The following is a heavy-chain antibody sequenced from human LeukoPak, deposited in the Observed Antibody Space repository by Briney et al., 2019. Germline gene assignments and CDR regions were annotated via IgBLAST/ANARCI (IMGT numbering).Heavy chain of an antibody. J-gene: IGHJ3*01. CDR2: LSGSGRLI. CDR3: ARDLQTGLAFDA. Sequence: GGSLRLSCAASGFSFSSGTMNWVRQALGKALEWVSSLSGSGRLIWYAASVKGRFTISRDNAANALFLQMNSLRVEDTAVYYCARDLQTGLAFDAWGQGTVVAVSS. V-gene: IGHV3-21*06. CDR1: GFSFSSGT. D-gene: IGHD7-27*01.